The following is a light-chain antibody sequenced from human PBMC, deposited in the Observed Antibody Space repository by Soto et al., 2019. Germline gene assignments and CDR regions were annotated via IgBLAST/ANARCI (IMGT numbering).Light chain of an antibody. Sequence: EIVMTQSPAILSVSPGERATLSCRASQSVSSDLAWYQQKPGLAPRLLIYGAATRATGIPARFSGSGSGTEFTLTISSLQSEDFAIYYCQQYNDWPPGTFGQGTKVEIK. CDR1: QSVSSD. V-gene: IGKV3-15*01. CDR2: GAA. J-gene: IGKJ1*01. CDR3: QQYNDWPPGT.